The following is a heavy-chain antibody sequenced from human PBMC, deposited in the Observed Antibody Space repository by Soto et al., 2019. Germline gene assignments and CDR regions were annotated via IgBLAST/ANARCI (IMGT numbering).Heavy chain of an antibody. Sequence: QVQLVQSGAEVKKPGASVKVSCKASGYTFTSYAMHWVRQAPGQRLEWMGWINTGIGNTKYSQKFQGRVTITRDTSASTAYMELSSLRSEDTAVYYCARQLDSCGQGTLVTVSS. CDR3: ARQLDS. D-gene: IGHD6-13*01. V-gene: IGHV1-3*04. J-gene: IGHJ4*02. CDR1: GYTFTSYA. CDR2: INTGIGNT.